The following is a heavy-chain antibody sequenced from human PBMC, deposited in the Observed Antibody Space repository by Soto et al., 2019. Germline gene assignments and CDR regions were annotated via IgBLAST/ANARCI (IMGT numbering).Heavy chain of an antibody. CDR2: ISVSGSTA. D-gene: IGHD6-19*01. Sequence: PVGSLRLSCASSGFIFDSYEMNCVRHSPGQGLEWVAYISVSGSTAHYGDSMKGRFSISRDNTKNILYLQMNTLTAEDTATYYCALMMSSGWYHNPLLLHWGQGTPVTVSP. CDR3: ALMMSSGWYHNPLLLH. V-gene: IGHV3-48*03. CDR1: GFIFDSYE. J-gene: IGHJ4*02.